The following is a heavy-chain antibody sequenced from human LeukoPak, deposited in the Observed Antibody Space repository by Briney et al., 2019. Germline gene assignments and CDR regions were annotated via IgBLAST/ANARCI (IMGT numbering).Heavy chain of an antibody. V-gene: IGHV4-39*01. CDR3: ARVPWCSGGSCYAPYYYGMDV. D-gene: IGHD2-15*01. CDR2: IYYSGST. CDR1: GGSVSSSSYY. Sequence: SETLSLTCPVSGGSVSSSSYYWGWIRQPPGKGLEWIVTIYYSGSTYYNPSLKSRVTISVDTSKTQFSLTLTSVTAADTAVYYCARVPWCSGGSCYAPYYYGMDVWGQGTTVTVSS. J-gene: IGHJ6*02.